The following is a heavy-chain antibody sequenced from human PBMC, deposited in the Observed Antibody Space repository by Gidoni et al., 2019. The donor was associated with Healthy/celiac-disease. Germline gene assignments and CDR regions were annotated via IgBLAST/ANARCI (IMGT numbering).Heavy chain of an antibody. CDR2: ISWNSGSI. CDR1: GFTFDDYA. CDR3: AKRDCSGGSCYFRY. J-gene: IGHJ4*02. V-gene: IGHV3-9*01. Sequence: EVQLVESGGGLVQPGRSLRLSCAASGFTFDDYAMHWVRQAPGKGLECVSGISWNSGSIGYADSVKGRFTISRDNAKNSLYLQMNSLRAEDTALYYCAKRDCSGGSCYFRYWGQGTLVTVSS. D-gene: IGHD2-15*01.